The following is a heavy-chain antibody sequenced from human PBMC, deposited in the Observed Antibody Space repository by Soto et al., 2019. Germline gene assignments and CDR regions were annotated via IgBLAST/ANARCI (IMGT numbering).Heavy chain of an antibody. Sequence: QVQLVESGGGVVQTGRSLRLSCAASGFTLSNYGKHWVRQAPGKGLEWVAFILYDGSDKYFADSVKGRFTISRDNSKNTLDLQMNSLRAEDTAVYYCAKDRIVMIRGVMNYYGMDVWGHGTTVTVSS. CDR3: AKDRIVMIRGVMNYYGMDV. D-gene: IGHD3-10*01. V-gene: IGHV3-30*18. J-gene: IGHJ6*02. CDR2: ILYDGSDK. CDR1: GFTLSNYG.